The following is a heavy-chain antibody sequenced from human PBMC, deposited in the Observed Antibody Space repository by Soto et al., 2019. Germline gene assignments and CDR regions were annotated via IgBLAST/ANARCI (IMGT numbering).Heavy chain of an antibody. CDR2: IYYSGST. J-gene: IGHJ3*02. D-gene: IGHD3-22*01. V-gene: IGHV4-59*01. Sequence: PSETLSLTCTVSGGSISSYYWSWIRQPPGKGLEWIGYIYYSGSTNYNPSLKSRVTISVDTSKNQFSLKLSSVTAADTAVYYCAREGSGYYPLVAFDIWGQGIMVTVS. CDR1: GGSISSYY. CDR3: AREGSGYYPLVAFDI.